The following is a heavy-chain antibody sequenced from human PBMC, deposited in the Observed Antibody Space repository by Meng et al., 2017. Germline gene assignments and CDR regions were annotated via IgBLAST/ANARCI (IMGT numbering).Heavy chain of an antibody. CDR3: ARDFDY. Sequence: QGQVVELGGDVVPPGRSRPLSCAASGFIFSNYEMHWVRQAPGKGLEWVACITKDGSRKYYLGSVRGRFTISRDNSKNTLYLEMNSLRSEDTALYYCARDFDYWGQGTLVTVSS. J-gene: IGHJ4*02. CDR1: GFIFSNYE. V-gene: IGHV3-30*16. CDR2: ITKDGSRK.